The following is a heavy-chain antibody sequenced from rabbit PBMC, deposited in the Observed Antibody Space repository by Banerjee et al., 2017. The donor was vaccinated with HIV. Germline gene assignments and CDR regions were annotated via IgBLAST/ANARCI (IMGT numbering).Heavy chain of an antibody. CDR2: IYTGSGGRS. CDR1: GFSFSSSYW. V-gene: IGHV1S40*01. D-gene: IGHD4-1*01. J-gene: IGHJ4*01. CDR3: ARDLAGVIGWNFNL. Sequence: QSLEESGGDLVKPEGSLTLTCTASGFSFSSSYWMNWVRQAPGKGLEWIGCIYTGSGGRSIYASWAKGRFTISKTSSTTVTLQMTSLTAADTATYFCARDLAGVIGWNFNLWGQGTLVTVS.